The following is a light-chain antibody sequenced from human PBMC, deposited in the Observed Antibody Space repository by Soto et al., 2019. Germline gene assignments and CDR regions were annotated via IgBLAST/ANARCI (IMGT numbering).Light chain of an antibody. CDR3: CTDTGRDFYI. V-gene: IGLV2-8*01. J-gene: IGLJ2*01. CDR1: SSDVGVHNF. Sequence: QSALTQPPSASGSLGQSVTIYCTGTSSDVGVHNFVSWYQQSTGKAPKLLIYEVTKRTAGVPDRFSGSKSGNTASLTVSGLQAEDEDDYYCCTDTGRDFYILGGGTKVTVL. CDR2: EVT.